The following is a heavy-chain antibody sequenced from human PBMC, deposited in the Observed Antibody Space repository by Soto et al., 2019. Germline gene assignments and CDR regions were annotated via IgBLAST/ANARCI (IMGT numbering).Heavy chain of an antibody. CDR2: IIPIFGTA. V-gene: IGHV1-69*13. CDR1: GGTFSSYA. Sequence: SVKVSCKASGGTFSSYAISWVRQAPGQGLEWMGGIIPIFGTANYAQKFQGRVTITADESTSTAYMELSSLRSEDTAVYYCARDRYYYDSSGYFFDYWGQGTLVTVSS. J-gene: IGHJ4*02. CDR3: ARDRYYYDSSGYFFDY. D-gene: IGHD3-22*01.